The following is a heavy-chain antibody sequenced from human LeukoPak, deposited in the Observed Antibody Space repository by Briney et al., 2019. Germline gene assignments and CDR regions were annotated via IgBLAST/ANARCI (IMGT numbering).Heavy chain of an antibody. Sequence: PSGTLSLTCAVSGGSISSSNWWSWVRQPPGKGLEWIGEIYHSGSTNYNPSLKSRVTISVDKSKNQFSLKLSSVTAADTAVYYCARQVEYSSSWYEGLGYWGQGTLVTVSS. CDR1: GGSISSSNW. CDR2: IYHSGST. CDR3: ARQVEYSSSWYEGLGY. D-gene: IGHD6-13*01. V-gene: IGHV4-4*02. J-gene: IGHJ4*02.